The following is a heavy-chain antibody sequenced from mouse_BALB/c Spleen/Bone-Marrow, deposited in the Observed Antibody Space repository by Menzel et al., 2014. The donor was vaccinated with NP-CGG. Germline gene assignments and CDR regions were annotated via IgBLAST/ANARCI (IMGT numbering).Heavy chain of an antibody. CDR3: AREDYGYAMDY. V-gene: IGHV1-52*01. CDR2: IDPYDTET. J-gene: IGHJ4*01. CDR1: GYTFTSYW. D-gene: IGHD1-1*01. Sequence: QVQLQQSGAELVRPGASVKLSCKASGYTFTSYWMNWVKQRPEQGLEWIGRIDPYDTETHYNQKFRDKAILTLDESSGTAYMQLSSLTSEDSAVYYCAREDYGYAMDYWGQGTSVTVSS.